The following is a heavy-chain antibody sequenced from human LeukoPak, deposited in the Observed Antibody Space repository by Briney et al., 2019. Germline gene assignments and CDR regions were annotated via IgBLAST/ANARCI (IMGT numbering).Heavy chain of an antibody. D-gene: IGHD5-12*01. CDR2: IKQDGSEK. Sequence: GGSLRLSCAASAFTFSSYWMSWVRQAPGKGLEWVANIKQDGSEKYYVDSVKGRFTISRDNAKNSLYLQMNSLRSDDTAVYYCARENSGYVWEVGVYYYYYMDVWGKGTTVTVSS. J-gene: IGHJ6*03. V-gene: IGHV3-7*03. CDR1: AFTFSSYW. CDR3: ARENSGYVWEVGVYYYYYMDV.